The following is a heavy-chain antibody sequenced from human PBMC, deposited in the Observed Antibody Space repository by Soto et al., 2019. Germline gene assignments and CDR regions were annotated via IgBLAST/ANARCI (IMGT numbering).Heavy chain of an antibody. Sequence: QVQLVQSGAEVKKPGSSVMLSCTASGDTFSFYTISWVRQAPGQGPEWMGRIIPMVGMADYPQKFQGRVTISADKSTSTAYMVLSSLRSDDTAVYFCATNYGSGSTHFDYWGQGTLVTVSS. V-gene: IGHV1-69*02. J-gene: IGHJ4*02. CDR1: GDTFSFYT. D-gene: IGHD3-10*01. CDR3: ATNYGSGSTHFDY. CDR2: IIPMVGMA.